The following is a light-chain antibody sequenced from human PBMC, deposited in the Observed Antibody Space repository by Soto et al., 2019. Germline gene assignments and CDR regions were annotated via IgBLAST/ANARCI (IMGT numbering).Light chain of an antibody. CDR1: QSVCSY. V-gene: IGKV3-11*01. Sequence: LSLSPGERATLPCRPRQSVCSYLAWSQQKPGQAPRLIIYDASNRATGIPARLSGSGSGTDFTLTISSLGPEDFAVYYCQQRSDWITFGGGTKVDIK. CDR2: DAS. J-gene: IGKJ4*01. CDR3: QQRSDWIT.